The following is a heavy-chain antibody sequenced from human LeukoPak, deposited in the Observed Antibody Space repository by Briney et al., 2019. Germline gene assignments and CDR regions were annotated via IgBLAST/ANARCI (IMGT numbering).Heavy chain of an antibody. CDR3: AKDGVILAPGIYWYMDV. V-gene: IGHV3-30*02. Sequence: GGSLRLSCVGSTFTFSDYGMLWVRQAPGKGLEWVAFIRYDGKKTYYADSAKGRFTISRDNSKNTLYLEMNSLGAEDTAVFYCAKDGVILAPGIYWYMDVWGRGTTVTVSS. J-gene: IGHJ6*03. CDR2: IRYDGKKT. CDR1: TFTFSDYG. D-gene: IGHD3-16*02.